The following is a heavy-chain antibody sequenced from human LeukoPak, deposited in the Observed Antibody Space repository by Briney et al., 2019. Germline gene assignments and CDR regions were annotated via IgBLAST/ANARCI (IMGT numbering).Heavy chain of an antibody. V-gene: IGHV1-3*01. CDR2: IIAGNGNT. CDR3: ARGQVRWLVRGYFDY. D-gene: IGHD6-19*01. Sequence: ASVKVSCKASGYTFTSYAMHRVRQAPGQRLEWMGWIIAGNGNTKYSQKFQGRVTITRDTSASTAYMELSSLRSEDTAVYYCARGQVRWLVRGYFDYWGQGTLVTVSS. CDR1: GYTFTSYA. J-gene: IGHJ4*02.